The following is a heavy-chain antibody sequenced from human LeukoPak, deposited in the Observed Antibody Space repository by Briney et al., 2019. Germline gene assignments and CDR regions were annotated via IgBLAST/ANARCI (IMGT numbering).Heavy chain of an antibody. CDR2: IDGSGSS. CDR3: ARGAEYYAIWRGYAGYSDY. J-gene: IGHJ4*02. Sequence: SETLPLTCTVSGYSISSGYLWGWIRQPPGKGLEWIGSIDGSGSSYYNPSLRSRITISLDRSKQKFSLKLTSVTAADTAVYFCARGAEYYAIWRGYAGYSDYWGQGISVTVSS. D-gene: IGHD3-3*01. V-gene: IGHV4-38-2*02. CDR1: GYSISSGYL.